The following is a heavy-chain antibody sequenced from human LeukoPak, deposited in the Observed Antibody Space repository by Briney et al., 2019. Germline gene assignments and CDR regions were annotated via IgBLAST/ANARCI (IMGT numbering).Heavy chain of an antibody. CDR1: GGSISSSSYY. V-gene: IGHV4-39*07. CDR3: ARDLIGIRAFDI. CDR2: IYYSGST. Sequence: SETLSLTCTVSGGSISSSSYYWGWIRQPPGKGLEWIGSIYYSGSTYYNPSLKSRVTISVDTSKNQFSLKLSSVTAADTAVYYCARDLIGIRAFDIWGQGTMVTVSS. J-gene: IGHJ3*02. D-gene: IGHD2/OR15-2a*01.